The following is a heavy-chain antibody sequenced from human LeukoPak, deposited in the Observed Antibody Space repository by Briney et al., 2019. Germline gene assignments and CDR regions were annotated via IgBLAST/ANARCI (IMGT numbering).Heavy chain of an antibody. V-gene: IGHV3-30*03. CDR2: ISYDGSNK. J-gene: IGHJ4*02. CDR1: GFTFSSYG. Sequence: GGSLRLSCAASGFTFSSYGMHWVRQAPGKGLEWVAVISYDGSNKYYADSVKGRFTISRDTSKNTLYLQMNSLRDDDTAVYHCARDPWGIGPAFDYWGQGTLVTVSS. CDR3: ARDPWGIGPAFDY. D-gene: IGHD1-26*01.